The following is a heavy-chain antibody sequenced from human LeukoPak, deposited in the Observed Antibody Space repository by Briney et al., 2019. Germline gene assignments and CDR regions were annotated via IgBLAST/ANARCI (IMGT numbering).Heavy chain of an antibody. CDR2: ISWNSGSI. D-gene: IGHD4-17*01. V-gene: IGHV3-9*01. CDR3: AKVGNGDYEDYFDY. Sequence: GGSLRLSCAASGFTFSSYAMSWVRQAPGKGLEWVSGISWNSGSIGYADSVKGRFTISRDNAKNSLYLQMNSLRAEDTALYYCAKVGNGDYEDYFDYWGQGTLVTVSS. CDR1: GFTFSSYA. J-gene: IGHJ4*02.